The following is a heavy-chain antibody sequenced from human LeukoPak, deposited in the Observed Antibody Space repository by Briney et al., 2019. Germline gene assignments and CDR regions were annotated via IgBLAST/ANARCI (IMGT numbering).Heavy chain of an antibody. V-gene: IGHV3-30*02. CDR3: ANFAVSMDTFFDY. J-gene: IGHJ4*02. D-gene: IGHD5-18*01. CDR2: IRYDESIK. Sequence: GGSLRLSCAASGFAFSGYAMHWVRQAPGKGLEWVAYIRYDESIKYYADSVKGRFTISRDNSKNTLYLQMSSLRAEDTAFYYCANFAVSMDTFFDYWGQGTLVTVSS. CDR1: GFAFSGYA.